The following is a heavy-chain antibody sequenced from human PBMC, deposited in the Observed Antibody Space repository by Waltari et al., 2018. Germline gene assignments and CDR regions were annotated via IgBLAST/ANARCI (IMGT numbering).Heavy chain of an antibody. CDR2: IYHSGST. D-gene: IGHD3-22*01. Sequence: QVQLQESGPGLVKPSETLSLTCAVSGYSISSGSYWGWIRQPPGKGLEWIGSIYHSGSTYYNPSLKSRVTISVDTSKNQFSLKLSSVTAADTAVYYCARSLGGTMIVVVFDYWGQGTLVTVSS. V-gene: IGHV4-38-2*01. CDR1: GYSISSGSY. CDR3: ARSLGGTMIVVVFDY. J-gene: IGHJ4*02.